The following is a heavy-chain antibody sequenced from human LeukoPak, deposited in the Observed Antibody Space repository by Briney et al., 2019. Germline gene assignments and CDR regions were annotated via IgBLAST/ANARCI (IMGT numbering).Heavy chain of an antibody. CDR3: ARHVGYYGAADY. Sequence: SETLSLTCAVYGGSFSSYYWGWIRQPPGKGLEWIGSIYYSGSTYYNPSLESRVTISVDTSKNQFSLKLSSVTAADTAVYYCARHVGYYGAADYWGQGTLVTVSS. D-gene: IGHD3-10*01. V-gene: IGHV4-39*01. J-gene: IGHJ4*02. CDR2: IYYSGST. CDR1: GGSFSSYY.